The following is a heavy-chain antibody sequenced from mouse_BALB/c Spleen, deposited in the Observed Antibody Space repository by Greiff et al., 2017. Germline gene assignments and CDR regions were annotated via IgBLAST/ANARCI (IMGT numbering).Heavy chain of an antibody. CDR1: GYTFTSYV. CDR3: AREGPYYYGSSNRRVDY. D-gene: IGHD1-1*01. J-gene: IGHJ2*01. CDR2: INPYNDGT. Sequence: LVESGPELVKPGASVKMSCKASGYTFTSYVMHWVKQKPGQGLEWIGYINPYNDGTKYNEKFKGKATLTSDKSSSTAYMELSSLTSEDSAVYYCAREGPYYYGSSNRRVDYWGQGTTLTVSS. V-gene: IGHV1-14*01.